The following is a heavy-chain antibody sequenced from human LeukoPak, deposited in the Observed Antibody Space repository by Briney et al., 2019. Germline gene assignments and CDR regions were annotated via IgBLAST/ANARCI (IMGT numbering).Heavy chain of an antibody. Sequence: GGSLRLSCAASGFTFSSYWMSWVRQAPGKGLEWVAHIKQDGSEKYYVDSVKGRFTISRDNAKNSLYLQMNSLRAEDTAVYYCAREPFHYYGSGSYYNSNTGDYWGQGTLVTVSS. CDR2: IKQDGSEK. D-gene: IGHD3-10*01. V-gene: IGHV3-7*01. CDR1: GFTFSSYW. CDR3: AREPFHYYGSGSYYNSNTGDY. J-gene: IGHJ4*02.